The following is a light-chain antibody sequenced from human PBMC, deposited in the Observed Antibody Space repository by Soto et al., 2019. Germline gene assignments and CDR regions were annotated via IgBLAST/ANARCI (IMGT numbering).Light chain of an antibody. CDR3: QRRINWPLT. J-gene: IGKJ4*01. Sequence: EIVLTQSPATLSLSPGERATLSCKASQSVSSFLAWYQQKPGQAPRLLIYDVSSRATGSPTRFSGSGSGTDFTLTISSLEPEDFAVYYCQRRINWPLTFGGGTKVEIK. CDR2: DVS. V-gene: IGKV3-11*01. CDR1: QSVSSF.